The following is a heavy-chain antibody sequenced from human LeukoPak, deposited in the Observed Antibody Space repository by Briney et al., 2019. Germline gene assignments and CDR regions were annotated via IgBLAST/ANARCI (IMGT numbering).Heavy chain of an antibody. CDR2: IWYDGSNK. J-gene: IGHJ4*02. CDR1: GFTFRSYA. D-gene: IGHD1-26*01. Sequence: GGSLRLSCASSGFTFRSYAMHWVRQAPGKGLEWVAVIWYDGSNKYYADSVKGRFTISRDNSKNTLYLQMNNLGAEDTAVYYCAREVGATSRGRWRSDYWGQGTLVTVSS. V-gene: IGHV3-33*01. CDR3: AREVGATSRGRWRSDY.